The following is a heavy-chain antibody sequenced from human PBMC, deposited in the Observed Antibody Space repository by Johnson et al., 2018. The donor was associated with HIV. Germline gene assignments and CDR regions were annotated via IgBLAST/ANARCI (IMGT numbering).Heavy chain of an antibody. D-gene: IGHD5-24*01. V-gene: IGHV3-66*01. CDR1: GFTVSSNY. Sequence: VQLVESGGGLVQPGGSLRLSCAASGFTVSSNYMTWVRQAPGKGLEWVSVIFSGGTTYYADHVKGRFTISRDNSKNTLYLQMNSLRAEDTAVYYCARACRDGYTCDVFDIWGQGTMVTVSS. CDR3: ARACRDGYTCDVFDI. J-gene: IGHJ3*02. CDR2: IFSGGTT.